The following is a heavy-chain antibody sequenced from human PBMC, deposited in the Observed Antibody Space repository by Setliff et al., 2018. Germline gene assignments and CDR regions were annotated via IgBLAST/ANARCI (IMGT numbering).Heavy chain of an antibody. D-gene: IGHD5-12*01. CDR1: GVSISSYY. CDR2: IQKSGST. Sequence: PSETLSLTCNVSGVSISSYYWSWIRQPPGKGLESIGYIQKSGSTFYNPSLKSRVTMSLDTSQNQFSLKLRSVTAADTAVYFCARLGGLLVATMPFDYWGQGTLVTVSS. CDR3: ARLGGLLVATMPFDY. J-gene: IGHJ4*02. V-gene: IGHV4-4*08.